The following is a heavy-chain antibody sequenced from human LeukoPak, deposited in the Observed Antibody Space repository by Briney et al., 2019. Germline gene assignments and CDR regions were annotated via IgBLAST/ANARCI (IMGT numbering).Heavy chain of an antibody. CDR1: GFTFSSYG. J-gene: IGHJ6*03. CDR3: SKETAAAGTSYYYYYMDV. CDR2: ISYDGSNK. D-gene: IGHD6-13*01. Sequence: PGRSLRLSCAASGFTFSSYGMHWVRQAPGKGLEWVAVISYDGSNKYYADSVKGRFTISRDNSKNTLYLQMNSLRAEDTAVYYCSKETAAAGTSYYYYYMDVWGKGTTVTVSS. V-gene: IGHV3-30*18.